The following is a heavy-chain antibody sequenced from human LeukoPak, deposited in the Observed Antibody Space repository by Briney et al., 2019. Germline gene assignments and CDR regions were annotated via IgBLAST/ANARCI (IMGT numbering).Heavy chain of an antibody. CDR2: IKDDGSDK. CDR1: GFIFSDSW. J-gene: IGHJ4*02. V-gene: IGHV3-7*01. CDR3: ARHLLRGQNFDY. Sequence: GGSLRLSCGTSGFIFSDSWMSWFRQAPGQGLEWVASIKDDGSDKYYLDSVRGRFTISRDNAEDSLYLQLDDLRAEDTAVFYCARHLLRGQNFDYWGQGTQVTVSS.